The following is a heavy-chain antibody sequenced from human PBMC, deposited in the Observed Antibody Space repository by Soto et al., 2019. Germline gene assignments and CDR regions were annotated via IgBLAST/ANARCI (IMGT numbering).Heavy chain of an antibody. CDR3: ARSKYYYDSSGYHQLFDY. J-gene: IGHJ4*02. CDR2: IFSNDEK. Sequence: KESGPVLVKPTETLTLTCTVSGFSLSNARMGVSWIRQPPGKALEWLAHIFSNDEKSYSTSLKSRLTISKDTSKSQVVLTMTNMDPVDTATYYCARSKYYYDSSGYHQLFDYWGQGTLVTVSS. CDR1: GFSLSNARMG. V-gene: IGHV2-26*01. D-gene: IGHD3-22*01.